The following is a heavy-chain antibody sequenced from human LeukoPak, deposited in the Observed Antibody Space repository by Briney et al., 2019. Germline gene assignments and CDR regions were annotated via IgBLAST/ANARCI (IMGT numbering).Heavy chain of an antibody. D-gene: IGHD3-22*01. J-gene: IGHJ6*02. CDR2: IYYSGST. V-gene: IGHV4-30-4*01. Sequence: SETLSLTCTVSGGSISSGDYYWSWIRQPPGKGLEWIGYIYYSGSTYYNPSLKSRVTISVDTSKNQFSLKLSSVTAADTAVYYCARVGDSSGFDGMDVWGQGTTVTVSS. CDR3: ARVGDSSGFDGMDV. CDR1: GGSISSGDYY.